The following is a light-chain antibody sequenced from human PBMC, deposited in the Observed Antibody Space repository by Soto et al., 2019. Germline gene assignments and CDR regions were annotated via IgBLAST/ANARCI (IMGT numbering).Light chain of an antibody. CDR2: GAS. CDR1: QSVSSSY. J-gene: IGKJ4*01. V-gene: IGKV3-20*01. Sequence: EIVLTQSPGTLSLSPGERATLSCRASQSVSSSYLAWYQQKPGQAPRLLIYGASSRATGIPDRFSGSGSGTDFTLTISSLGPEDFAVYYCQQYGSSPGLTFGGGTKVDIK. CDR3: QQYGSSPGLT.